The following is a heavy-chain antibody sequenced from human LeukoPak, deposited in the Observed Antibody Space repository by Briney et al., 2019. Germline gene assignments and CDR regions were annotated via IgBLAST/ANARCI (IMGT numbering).Heavy chain of an antibody. V-gene: IGHV3-33*06. D-gene: IGHD4-17*01. CDR3: AKLIFGYGDYVPFDI. Sequence: GGSLRLSCAASGFTFSSYGMHWVRQAPGKGLEWVAVIWYDGSNKYYADSVKGRFTISSDNSKNTLYLQMSSLRAEDTAVYYCAKLIFGYGDYVPFDIWGQGTMVTVSS. CDR1: GFTFSSYG. J-gene: IGHJ3*02. CDR2: IWYDGSNK.